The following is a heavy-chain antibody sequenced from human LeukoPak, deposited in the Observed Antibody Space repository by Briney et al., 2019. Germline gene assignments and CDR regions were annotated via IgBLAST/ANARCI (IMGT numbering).Heavy chain of an antibody. CDR1: GFIISDYA. Sequence: GGSLRLSCSASGFIISDYAMHWVRQAPGKGLEYVSALSANGGTTYYADSVKGRFTISRDTSKNTLYLQMSSLRAEDTAMYHCVKDLYKGDSASWYFFHYWGQGTLVTVSS. D-gene: IGHD2-2*01. CDR2: LSANGGTT. V-gene: IGHV3-64D*06. CDR3: VKDLYKGDSASWYFFHY. J-gene: IGHJ4*02.